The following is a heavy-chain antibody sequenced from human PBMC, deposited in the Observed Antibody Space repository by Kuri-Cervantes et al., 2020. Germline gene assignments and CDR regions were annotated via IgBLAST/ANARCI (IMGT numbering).Heavy chain of an antibody. J-gene: IGHJ5*02. CDR2: INPNSGGT. CDR3: ARDGSGYDYAGWFDP. D-gene: IGHD5-12*01. Sequence: ASVKVSCKASGYTFTGYYMHWVRQAPGQGLEWMGWINPNSGGTNYAQKSQGRVTMTRDTSISTAYMELSRLRSDDMAVYYCARDGSGYDYAGWFDPWGQGTLVTVSS. V-gene: IGHV1-2*02. CDR1: GYTFTGYY.